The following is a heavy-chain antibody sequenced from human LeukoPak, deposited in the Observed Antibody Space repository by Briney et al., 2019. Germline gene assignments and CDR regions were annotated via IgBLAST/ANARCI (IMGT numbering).Heavy chain of an antibody. CDR3: ARALGCSGGSCYFWFDP. CDR2: INHSGST. V-gene: IGHV4-34*01. D-gene: IGHD2-15*01. CDR1: GGSFSGYY. Sequence: SETLSLTCAVYGGSFSGYYWSWIRQPPGKGLEWIGEINHSGSTNYNPSLKSRVTISVDTSKNQFSLKLSSVTAADTAVYYCARALGCSGGSCYFWFDPWGQGTLVTVSS. J-gene: IGHJ5*02.